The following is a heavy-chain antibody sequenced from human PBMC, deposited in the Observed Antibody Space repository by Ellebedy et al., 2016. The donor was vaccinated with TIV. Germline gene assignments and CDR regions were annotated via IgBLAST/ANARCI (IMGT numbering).Heavy chain of an antibody. J-gene: IGHJ6*03. CDR2: ISAYNGNT. Sequence: ASVKVSCXASGYTFTSYGISWVRQAPGQGLEWMGWISAYNGNTNYAQKLQGRVTMTTDTSTSTAYMELRSLRSDDTAVYYCARDGTDIVVVPAAIPRYYYYYMDVWGKGTTVTVSS. D-gene: IGHD2-2*02. CDR1: GYTFTSYG. CDR3: ARDGTDIVVVPAAIPRYYYYYMDV. V-gene: IGHV1-18*01.